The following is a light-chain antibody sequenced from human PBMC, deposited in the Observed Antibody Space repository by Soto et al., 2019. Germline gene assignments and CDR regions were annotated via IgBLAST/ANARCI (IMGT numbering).Light chain of an antibody. CDR1: SSDVGGYDY. Sequence: QSVLTQPPSASGSPGQSVTISCTGTSSDVGGYDYVSWYQQHPGKAPKLMIYEVTIRPSGVSDRFSGSKSGTSASLALTGLQAEDEADYYCQSYDSSLSYVFGPGTKVTVL. V-gene: IGLV2-8*01. CDR2: EVT. J-gene: IGLJ1*01. CDR3: QSYDSSLSYV.